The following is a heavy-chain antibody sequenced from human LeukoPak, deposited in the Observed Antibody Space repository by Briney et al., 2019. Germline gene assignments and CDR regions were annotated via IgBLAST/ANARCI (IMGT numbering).Heavy chain of an antibody. CDR3: ARRGGSSWSSFDY. V-gene: IGHV3-23*01. J-gene: IGHJ4*02. D-gene: IGHD6-13*01. CDR2: ISGFGGST. Sequence: GGSLRLSCAASGFIFDNYAMNWVRQAPGKGLEWPTGISGFGGSTYYAASAKGRFTISRDNSGNTLFLQLNNLRVEDTAVYYCARRGGSSWSSFDYWGQGSLVTVSS. CDR1: GFIFDNYA.